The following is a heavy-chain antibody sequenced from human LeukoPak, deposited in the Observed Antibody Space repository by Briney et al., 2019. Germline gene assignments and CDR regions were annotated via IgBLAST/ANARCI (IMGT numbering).Heavy chain of an antibody. J-gene: IGHJ4*02. Sequence: PGGSLRLSCAASGFTFSSYAMHWVRQAPGKGLEWVAVISYDGSNKYYADSVKGRFTISRDNSKNTLYLQMNSLRAEDTAVYYCARDGGSEWLRFEAFDYWGQGTLVTVSS. D-gene: IGHD5-12*01. CDR1: GFTFSSYA. CDR2: ISYDGSNK. V-gene: IGHV3-30-3*01. CDR3: ARDGGSEWLRFEAFDY.